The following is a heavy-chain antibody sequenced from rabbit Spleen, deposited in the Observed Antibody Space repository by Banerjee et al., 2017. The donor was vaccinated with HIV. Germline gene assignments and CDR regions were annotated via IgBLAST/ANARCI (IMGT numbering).Heavy chain of an antibody. V-gene: IGHV1S45*01. J-gene: IGHJ4*01. CDR1: GFSFSTAYW. D-gene: IGHD2-1*01. CDR3: ARSDYVDYGNRLNL. Sequence: QEQLVESGGGLVQPEGSLTLTCTASGFSFSTAYWMCWVRQAPGKGLEWIGCIGTGSGVSRYTNWAKGRFTISKTSSTAVTLQMTSLTAADTATYFCARSDYVDYGNRLNLWGQGTLVTVS. CDR2: IGTGSGVS.